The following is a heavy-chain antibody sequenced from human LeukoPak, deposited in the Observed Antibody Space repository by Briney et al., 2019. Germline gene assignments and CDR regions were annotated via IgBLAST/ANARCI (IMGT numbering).Heavy chain of an antibody. CDR2: ISSSSSYI. D-gene: IGHD2-21*01. CDR3: ARDQLLWSLTQYYFDY. V-gene: IGHV3-21*01. CDR1: GFTFSSYE. J-gene: IGHJ4*02. Sequence: PGGSLRLSCAASGFTFSSYEMNWVRQAPGKGLEWVSSISSSSSYIYYADSVKGRFTISRDNAKNSLYLQMNSLRAEDTAVYYCARDQLLWSLTQYYFDYWGQGTLVTVSS.